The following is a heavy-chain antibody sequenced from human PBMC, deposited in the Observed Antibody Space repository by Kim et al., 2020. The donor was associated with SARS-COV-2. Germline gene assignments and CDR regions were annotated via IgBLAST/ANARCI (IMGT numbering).Heavy chain of an antibody. CDR3: ASYSSSWSYFDY. V-gene: IGHV4-4*09. Sequence: NYTPSLKSRVTISVDTSKNQFSLKLSSVTAADTAVYYCASYSSSWSYFDYWGQGTLVTVSS. J-gene: IGHJ4*02. D-gene: IGHD6-13*01.